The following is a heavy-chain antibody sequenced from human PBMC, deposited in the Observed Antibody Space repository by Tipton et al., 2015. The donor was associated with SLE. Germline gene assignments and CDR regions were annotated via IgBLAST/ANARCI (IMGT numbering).Heavy chain of an antibody. CDR1: GFTFSSYW. Sequence: SLRLSCAASGFTFSSYWMHWVRQAPGKGLVWVSRINSDGSSTSYADSVKGRFTISRDNAKNTLYLQMNSLRAEDTAVYYCARRVLIVGATLDYWGQGTLVTVSS. V-gene: IGHV3-74*01. CDR3: ARRVLIVGATLDY. CDR2: INSDGSST. J-gene: IGHJ4*02. D-gene: IGHD1-26*01.